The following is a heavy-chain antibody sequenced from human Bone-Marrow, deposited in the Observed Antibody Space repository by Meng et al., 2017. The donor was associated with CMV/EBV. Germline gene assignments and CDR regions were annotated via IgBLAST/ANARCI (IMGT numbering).Heavy chain of an antibody. V-gene: IGHV1-8*03. D-gene: IGHD2-2*01. Sequence: ASVISCKASGYTFTSYDINWVRQATGQGLEWMGWMNPNSGNTGYAQKFQGRVTITRNTSISTAYMELSSLRSEDTAVYYCARDPVVPAALDYWGQGTLVTVSS. CDR1: GYTFTSYD. CDR2: MNPNSGNT. J-gene: IGHJ4*02. CDR3: ARDPVVPAALDY.